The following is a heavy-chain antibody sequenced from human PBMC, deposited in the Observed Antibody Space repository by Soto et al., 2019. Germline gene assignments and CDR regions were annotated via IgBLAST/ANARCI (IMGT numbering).Heavy chain of an antibody. J-gene: IGHJ4*02. Sequence: QVQLQESGPGLVKPSETLSLTCSVSGDSIGNYFWSWIRQPPGKGLQWIGYISDSGRTNYSPSLKRRVTMSVHTSNNRFSLKLTSVTAADTAVYYCAREMGYNYETRGHFDSWGQGTLVTVSS. CDR1: GDSIGNYF. CDR2: ISDSGRT. V-gene: IGHV4-59*01. CDR3: AREMGYNYETRGHFDS. D-gene: IGHD5-18*01.